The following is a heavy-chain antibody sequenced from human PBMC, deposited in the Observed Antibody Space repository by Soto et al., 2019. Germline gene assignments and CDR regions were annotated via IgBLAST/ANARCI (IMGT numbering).Heavy chain of an antibody. V-gene: IGHV4-34*01. CDR1: GGSFSGYY. CDR2: INHSGST. D-gene: IGHD2-15*01. Sequence: SETLSLTCAVYGGSFSGYYWSWIRQPPGKGLEWIGEINHSGSTNYNPSLKSRVTISVDTSKNQFSLKLSSVTAADTAVYYCARGRWVGYCSGGSCSNRYYGMDVWGQGTTVTVSS. J-gene: IGHJ6*02. CDR3: ARGRWVGYCSGGSCSNRYYGMDV.